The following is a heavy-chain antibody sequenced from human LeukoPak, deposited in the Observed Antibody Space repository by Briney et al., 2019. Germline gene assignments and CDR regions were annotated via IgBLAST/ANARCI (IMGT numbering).Heavy chain of an antibody. J-gene: IGHJ6*03. D-gene: IGHD2-2*01. CDR3: AIRYCSSTSCYDPSYYMDV. CDR2: IYYSGST. V-gene: IGHV4-59*01. CDR1: GGSISSYY. Sequence: PSETLSLTCTVSGGSISSYYWSWIRQPPGKGLEWIGYIYYSGSTNYNPSLKSRVTISVDTSKNQFSLKLSSATAADTAVYYCAIRYCSSTSCYDPSYYMDVWGKGTTVTISS.